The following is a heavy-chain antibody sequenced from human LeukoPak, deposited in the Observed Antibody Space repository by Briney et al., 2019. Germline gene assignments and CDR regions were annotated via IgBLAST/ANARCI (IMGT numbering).Heavy chain of an antibody. CDR1: GFTVSSNY. Sequence: PGGSLRLSCAASGFTVSSNYMSWVRQAPGKGLEWVSVIFSGGSISYADSSKGGFTISRDNSKNTLYLQMNSLRAEDTALYYCARDRRYYDSSGYYFHWYFDLWGRGTLVTVSS. V-gene: IGHV3-53*01. J-gene: IGHJ2*01. CDR2: IFSGGSI. CDR3: ARDRRYYDSSGYYFHWYFDL. D-gene: IGHD3-22*01.